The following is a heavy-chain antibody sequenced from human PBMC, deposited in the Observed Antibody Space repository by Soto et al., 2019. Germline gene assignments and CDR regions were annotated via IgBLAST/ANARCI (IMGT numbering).Heavy chain of an antibody. CDR2: ISSSSSTI. CDR3: AREGGSLNWFDP. Sequence: EVQLVESGGGLVQPGGSLRLSCAASGFTFSSYSMNWVRQAPGKGLEWVSYISSSSSTIYYADSVKGRFTISRDNAKNSLYLKRKSLRDEDTAVEYWAREGGSLNWFDPWGQGTLVTVSS. CDR1: GFTFSSYS. V-gene: IGHV3-48*02. J-gene: IGHJ5*02. D-gene: IGHD1-26*01.